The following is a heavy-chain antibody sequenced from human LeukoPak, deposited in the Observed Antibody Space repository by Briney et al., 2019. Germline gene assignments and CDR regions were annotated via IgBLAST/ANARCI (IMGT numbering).Heavy chain of an antibody. CDR1: GYSISSGYY. V-gene: IGHV4-38-2*02. CDR2: IYHSGST. J-gene: IGHJ4*02. D-gene: IGHD3-10*01. Sequence: PSETLSLTCTVSGYSISSGYYWGWIRQPPGKGLEWIGSIYHSGSTYYNPSLKSRVTISVDTSKNQFSLKLSSVTAADTAVYYCASGSGYYFDYWGQGTLVTVSS. CDR3: ASGSGYYFDY.